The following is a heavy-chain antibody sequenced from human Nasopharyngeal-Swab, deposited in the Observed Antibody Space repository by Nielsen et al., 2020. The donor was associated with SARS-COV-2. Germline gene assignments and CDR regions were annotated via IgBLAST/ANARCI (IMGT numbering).Heavy chain of an antibody. CDR1: GGTFSSYA. J-gene: IGHJ2*01. Sequence: KISCAASGGTFSSYAISWVRQAPGQGLEWMGGIIPIFGTANYAQKFQGRVTITADESTSTAYMELSSLRSEDTAVYYCARVDSTVTTEWYFDLWGRGTLVTVSS. CDR3: ARVDSTVTTEWYFDL. V-gene: IGHV1-69*01. CDR2: IIPIFGTA. D-gene: IGHD4-17*01.